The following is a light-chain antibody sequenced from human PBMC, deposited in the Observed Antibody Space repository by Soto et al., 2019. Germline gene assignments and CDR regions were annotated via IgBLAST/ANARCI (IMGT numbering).Light chain of an antibody. CDR1: QSISSW. CDR3: QQYNSYLRT. J-gene: IGKJ1*01. V-gene: IGKV1-5*01. Sequence: DIQMTQSPSTLSASVGDRVTITCRASQSISSWLAWYQQKPGKAPKLLIYDASSLESGVPSRFSGSGSGTEFTLTISSLQPDAFATYYCQQYNSYLRTFGQGTKVEIK. CDR2: DAS.